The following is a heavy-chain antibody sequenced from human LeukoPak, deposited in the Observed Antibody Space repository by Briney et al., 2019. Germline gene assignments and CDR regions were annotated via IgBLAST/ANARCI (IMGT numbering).Heavy chain of an antibody. CDR2: ISGSGGST. J-gene: IGHJ4*02. CDR3: AKDRTGGSGSYSYGY. V-gene: IGHV3-23*01. CDR1: GFTFSSYA. Sequence: GGSLRLSCAASGFTFSSYAMSWVRQAPGKGLEWVSAISGSGGSTYYADSVKGRFTISRDNSKNTLYLQMNSLRAEDTAVYYCAKDRTGGSGSYSYGYWGQGTLVTVSS. D-gene: IGHD3-10*01.